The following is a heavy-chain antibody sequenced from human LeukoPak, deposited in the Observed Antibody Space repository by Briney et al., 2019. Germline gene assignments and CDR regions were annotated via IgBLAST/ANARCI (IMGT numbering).Heavy chain of an antibody. CDR1: GFTFSTNA. D-gene: IGHD1-26*01. CDR3: AKDVGKWESLHFFDY. J-gene: IGHJ4*02. V-gene: IGHV3-23*01. Sequence: GGSLRLSCLTSGFTFSTNAMSWVRQAPGKGLEWISGISGSGASTYYADSVAGRFTISRDNSRNTLYLQMNSLRGDDTAVYYCAKDVGKWESLHFFDYWGQGTLVTVSS. CDR2: ISGSGAST.